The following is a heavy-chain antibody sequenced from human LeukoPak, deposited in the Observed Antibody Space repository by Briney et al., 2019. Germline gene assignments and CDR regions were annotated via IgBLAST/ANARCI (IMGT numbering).Heavy chain of an antibody. Sequence: GGSLRLSCAASGYTSSGHWIHWVRQAPGKGLEWVSRINSDATGTMDADSVKGRFTTSRDNAKNTAYLQMNSLRAEDTAVYYCARGRYFALDVWGQGTTVTVSS. D-gene: IGHD2/OR15-2a*01. CDR2: INSDATGT. CDR3: ARGRYFALDV. CDR1: GYTSSGHW. V-gene: IGHV3-74*03. J-gene: IGHJ6*02.